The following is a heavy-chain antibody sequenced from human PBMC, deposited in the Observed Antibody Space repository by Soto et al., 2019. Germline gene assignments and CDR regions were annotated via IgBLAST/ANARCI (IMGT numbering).Heavy chain of an antibody. CDR3: ERDRVEMANIGTPTGN. V-gene: IGHV3-33*01. Sequence: GGSLRLSCAASGFTFSTYGMQWVRQAPGKGLEWVALIWYDGSYNYYADSVKGRFTISRDNSKNTLYLQMSSLRAEDTAVYYCERDRVEMANIGTPTGNWGQGTPVTVSS. CDR2: IWYDGSYN. D-gene: IGHD1-1*01. CDR1: GFTFSTYG. J-gene: IGHJ4*02.